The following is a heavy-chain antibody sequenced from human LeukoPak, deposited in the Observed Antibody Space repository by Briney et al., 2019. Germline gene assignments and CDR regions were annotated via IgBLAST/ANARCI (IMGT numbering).Heavy chain of an antibody. J-gene: IGHJ4*02. Sequence: GGSLRLSCAASGFTFSSYGMHWVRQAPGEGLEWVAVISYDGSNKYYADSVKGRFTISRDNSKNTLYLQMNSLRAEDTAVYYCATTMVQGVIGLSALDYWGQGTLVTVSS. CDR3: ATTMVQGVIGLSALDY. CDR1: GFTFSSYG. V-gene: IGHV3-30*03. CDR2: ISYDGSNK. D-gene: IGHD3-10*01.